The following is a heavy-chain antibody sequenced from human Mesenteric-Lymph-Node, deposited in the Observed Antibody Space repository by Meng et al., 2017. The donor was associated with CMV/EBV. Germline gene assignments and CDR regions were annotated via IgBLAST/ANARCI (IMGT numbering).Heavy chain of an antibody. Sequence: SGYAFTGVYMHWLREAPGQGLEWVGRINPNSGGTNYAQKFQSRVTLTRDTSISTGYLELSSLRSDDTAVYYCAREVVSMVREPRVSDYWGQGTLVTVSS. CDR2: INPNSGGT. D-gene: IGHD3-10*01. CDR1: GYAFTGVY. V-gene: IGHV1-2*06. CDR3: AREVVSMVREPRVSDY. J-gene: IGHJ4*02.